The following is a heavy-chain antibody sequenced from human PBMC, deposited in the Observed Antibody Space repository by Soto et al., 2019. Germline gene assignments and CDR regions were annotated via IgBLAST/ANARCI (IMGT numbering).Heavy chain of an antibody. CDR3: ARNHNYPDFSGHYYGDGGLDS. V-gene: IGHV3-33*01. Sequence: QVQLVESGGGVVQTGTSLRLSCAASGFTFTNYGMHWVRQAPGKGLEWVAVIWYDGSHESYADSVKGRFTISRDSSRSTLYLQMRSLRAEDTALYYCARNHNYPDFSGHYYGDGGLDSWGPGTLVTVSS. CDR2: IWYDGSHE. CDR1: GFTFTNYG. D-gene: IGHD3-22*01. J-gene: IGHJ5*01.